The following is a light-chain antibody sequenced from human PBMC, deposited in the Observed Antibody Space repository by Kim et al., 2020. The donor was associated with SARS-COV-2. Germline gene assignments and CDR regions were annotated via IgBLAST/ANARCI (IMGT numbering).Light chain of an antibody. CDR2: LNSDGSH. CDR1: SGHSSYA. Sequence: VKLTCTLSSGHSSYAIARHQQQPEKGPRYLMKLNSDGSHSKGDGIPDRFSGSSSGAERYLTISSLQSEDEADYYCQTWGTGILVVFGGGTQLTVL. V-gene: IGLV4-69*01. CDR3: QTWGTGILVV. J-gene: IGLJ2*01.